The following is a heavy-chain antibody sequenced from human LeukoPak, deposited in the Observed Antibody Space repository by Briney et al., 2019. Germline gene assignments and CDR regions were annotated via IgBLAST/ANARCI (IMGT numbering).Heavy chain of an antibody. V-gene: IGHV3-13*01. CDR1: GFTFSSYD. D-gene: IGHD5-12*01. CDR3: ARAAGLYGGYDY. Sequence: TGGSLRLSSAASGFTFSSYDMHWVRQATGKGLEWVSAIGTAGDTYYPGSVKGRFTISRENAKNSLYLQMNSLRAGDTAVYYCARAAGLYGGYDYWGQGTLVTVSS. CDR2: IGTAGDT. J-gene: IGHJ4*02.